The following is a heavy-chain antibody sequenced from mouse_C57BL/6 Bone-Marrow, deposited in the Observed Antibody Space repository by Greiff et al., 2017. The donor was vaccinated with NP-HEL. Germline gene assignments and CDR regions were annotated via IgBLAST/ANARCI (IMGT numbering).Heavy chain of an antibody. CDR2: IDPENGDT. J-gene: IGHJ3*01. CDR3: TTWDYGPFAY. D-gene: IGHD1-1*01. V-gene: IGHV14-4*01. Sequence: EVQLQQSGAELVRPGASVKLSCTASGFNIKDDYMHWVKQRPEQGLEWIGWIDPENGDTEYASKFQGKATITADTSSNTAYLQLSSLTSEDTAVYYCTTWDYGPFAYWGQGTLVTVSA. CDR1: GFNIKDDY.